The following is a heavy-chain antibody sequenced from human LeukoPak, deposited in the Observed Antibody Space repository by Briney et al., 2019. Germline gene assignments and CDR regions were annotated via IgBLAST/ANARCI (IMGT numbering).Heavy chain of an antibody. V-gene: IGHV3-7*01. Sequence: GGSLRLSCAASGFIFSDYWMSWVRQAPGKGLEWVANIKQDGSEKYYVDSVKGRFTISRDNAKNSLYLQMNSLRAEDTAVYYCARLNYDFWSGPTWFDPWGQGTLVTVSS. CDR2: IKQDGSEK. CDR1: GFIFSDYW. D-gene: IGHD3-3*01. J-gene: IGHJ5*02. CDR3: ARLNYDFWSGPTWFDP.